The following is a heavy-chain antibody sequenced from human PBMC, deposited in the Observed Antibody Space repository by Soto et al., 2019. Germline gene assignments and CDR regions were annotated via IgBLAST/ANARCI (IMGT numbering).Heavy chain of an antibody. Sequence: QVQLEESGPGLVKPSQTLSLTCTVSGGSISSSSYYWSWIRQSPGEGLEWIGHISYSGSAHYNPSLMSRVIMSVDTSKNQFSLTLNSVTVADTAVYFWAGELRGYSYGPGEVYWGQGTLVTVSS. CDR2: ISYSGSA. D-gene: IGHD5-18*01. J-gene: IGHJ4*02. CDR3: AGELRGYSYGPGEVY. CDR1: GGSISSSSYY. V-gene: IGHV4-30-4*01.